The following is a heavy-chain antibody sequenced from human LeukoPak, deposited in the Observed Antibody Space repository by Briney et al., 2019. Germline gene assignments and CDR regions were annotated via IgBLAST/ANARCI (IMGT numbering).Heavy chain of an antibody. J-gene: IGHJ4*02. CDR2: ISGSGGGT. D-gene: IGHD6-19*01. CDR3: ATVASADAQARLNY. V-gene: IGHV3-23*01. Sequence: SGGSLRLSCAASGFTFSSYAMSWVRQATGKGLEWVSAISGSGGGTYYADSVKDRLTISRDYSNNTLYLQMNSLRADDTAVYYCATVASADAQARLNYWGQGTLVTVSS. CDR1: GFTFSSYA.